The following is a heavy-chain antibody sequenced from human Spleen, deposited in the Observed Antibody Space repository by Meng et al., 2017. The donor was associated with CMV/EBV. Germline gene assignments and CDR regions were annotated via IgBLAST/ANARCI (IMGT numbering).Heavy chain of an antibody. CDR1: GFTVSTNY. V-gene: IGHV3-53*01. D-gene: IGHD3-16*01. J-gene: IGHJ4*02. Sequence: GESLKISCAASGFTVSTNYMSWVRQAPGKGLEWVSVIYAGGGTYYADSVKGRFTVSRDDSKNAVYLQVSSLRAEDTAVYYCARGDSSSSAPLDSWGQGTLVTVSS. CDR3: ARGDSSSSAPLDS. CDR2: IYAGGGT.